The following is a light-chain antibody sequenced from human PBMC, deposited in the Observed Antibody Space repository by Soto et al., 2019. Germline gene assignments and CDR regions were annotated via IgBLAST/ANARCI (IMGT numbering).Light chain of an antibody. Sequence: QSVLTQPPSVSGAPGQRVTISCTGNSSNLGAGYDVHWYQQLPGAAPKLVIFGNRNRPSGVPERFSGSKSGNTASLTISGLQAEDEADYYCSSYTSSSIRVFGGGTKLTVL. J-gene: IGLJ3*02. CDR2: GNR. V-gene: IGLV1-40*01. CDR1: SSNLGAGYD. CDR3: SSYTSSSIRV.